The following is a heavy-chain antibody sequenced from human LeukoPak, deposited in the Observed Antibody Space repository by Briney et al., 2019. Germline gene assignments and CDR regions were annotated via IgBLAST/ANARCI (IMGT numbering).Heavy chain of an antibody. D-gene: IGHD6-19*01. CDR1: GYTFTGYY. CDR3: ARDSSSGWNDAFDI. Sequence: ASVKVSCKASGYTFTGYYMHWVRQAPGQGLEWMGWINPNSGGTNYAQKFQGRVTMTRDTSISTAYMELSRLRSDDTAVYYCARDSSSGWNDAFDIWGQGTTVTVSS. CDR2: INPNSGGT. J-gene: IGHJ3*02. V-gene: IGHV1-2*02.